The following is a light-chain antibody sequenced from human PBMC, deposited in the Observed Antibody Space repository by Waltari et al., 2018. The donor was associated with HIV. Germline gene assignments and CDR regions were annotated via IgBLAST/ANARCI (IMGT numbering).Light chain of an antibody. J-gene: IGLJ2*01. CDR1: ALPKTT. CDR2: KDS. V-gene: IGLV3-25*03. Sequence: SYELTQPPSVSVSPGQTATITCSGDALPKTTGYWYQQKPGQAPVMVIYKDSERPSGIPERFSGSSSGTTVTLTISGVQAEDEADYYCQSTGSSGSYLVLFGGGTKLTVL. CDR3: QSTGSSGSYLVL.